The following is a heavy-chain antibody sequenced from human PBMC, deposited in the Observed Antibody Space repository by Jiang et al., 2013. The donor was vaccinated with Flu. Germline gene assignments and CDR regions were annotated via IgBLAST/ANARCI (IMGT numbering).Heavy chain of an antibody. V-gene: IGHV1-69*01. J-gene: IGHJ3*02. D-gene: IGHD3-22*01. CDR1: GGTFSSYA. Sequence: KKPGSSVKVSCKASGGTFSSYAISWVRQAPGQGLEWMGGIIPIFGTANYAQKFQGRVTITADESTSTAYMELSSLRSEDTAVYYCARGDSGYYDSSGYYFAFDIWGQGTMVTVSS. CDR3: ARGDSGYYDSSGYYFAFDI. CDR2: IIPIFGTA.